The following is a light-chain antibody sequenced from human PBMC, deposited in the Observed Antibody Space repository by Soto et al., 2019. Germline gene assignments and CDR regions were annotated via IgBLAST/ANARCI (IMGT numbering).Light chain of an antibody. CDR2: GAS. V-gene: IGKV3-20*01. CDR1: ETVSDSQ. Sequence: EIVMTQSPYTLSLSPGERATLSCRTSETVSDSQLAWYQQKPGQGPRLLIYGASSRATGIPDRFSGSGSGTDFTLTISRLEPEDFAVYYCQQYGSSPTTFGQGTKVDIK. J-gene: IGKJ1*01. CDR3: QQYGSSPTT.